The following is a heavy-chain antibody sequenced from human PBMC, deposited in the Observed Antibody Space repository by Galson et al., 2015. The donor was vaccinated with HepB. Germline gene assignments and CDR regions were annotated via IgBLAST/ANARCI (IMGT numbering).Heavy chain of an antibody. CDR1: GGSIISSRNY. CDR3: ARPRYCSSASCSASFDY. Sequence: ETLSLTCTVSGGSIISSRNYWGWIRQPPGKGLEWIGGIYYTGSTHYNSSLKSRLTLSVDTSKNQFSLGLTSVTAADTAVYYCARPRYCSSASCSASFDYWGQGILVTVSS. CDR2: IYYTGST. D-gene: IGHD2-2*01. V-gene: IGHV4-39*01. J-gene: IGHJ4*02.